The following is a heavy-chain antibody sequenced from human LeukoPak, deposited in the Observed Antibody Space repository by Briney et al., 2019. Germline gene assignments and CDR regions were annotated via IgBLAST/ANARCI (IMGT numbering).Heavy chain of an antibody. J-gene: IGHJ4*02. V-gene: IGHV3-74*01. Sequence: GGSLRLSCAASGFTFSSYWMHWVRQAPGKGLAWVSRINSDGSSTSYADSVKGRFTISRDNAKNTLYLQMNSLRAEDTAVYYCARDQVSSGWYGGGIDYWGQGTLVTVSS. CDR3: ARDQVSSGWYGGGIDY. CDR1: GFTFSSYW. CDR2: INSDGSST. D-gene: IGHD6-19*01.